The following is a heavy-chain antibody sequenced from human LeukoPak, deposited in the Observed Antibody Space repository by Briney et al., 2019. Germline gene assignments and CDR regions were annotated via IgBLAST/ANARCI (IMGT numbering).Heavy chain of an antibody. Sequence: NASETLSLTCSASGGSISSHYWSWIRQPPGKELEWIGYIYYTGTTNYKPSLKSRVTISVDTSKNQFSLNLTSVTAADTAVYYCARAYNSSSGRPFDYWGQGTLVTVSS. CDR1: GGSISSHY. CDR3: ARAYNSSSGRPFDY. J-gene: IGHJ4*02. CDR2: IYYTGTT. D-gene: IGHD6-6*01. V-gene: IGHV4-59*11.